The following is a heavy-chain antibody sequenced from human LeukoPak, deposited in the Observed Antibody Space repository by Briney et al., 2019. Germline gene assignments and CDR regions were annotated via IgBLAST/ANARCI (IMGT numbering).Heavy chain of an antibody. Sequence: GGSLRLSCAASGFTFSNSAMSWVRQAPGKGLEWVSSISSSSSYIYYADSVKGRFTISRDNAKNSLYLQMNSLRAEDTAVYYCARGTYRIFDYWGQGTLVTVSS. J-gene: IGHJ4*02. CDR1: GFTFSNSA. V-gene: IGHV3-21*01. D-gene: IGHD2-15*01. CDR2: ISSSSSYI. CDR3: ARGTYRIFDY.